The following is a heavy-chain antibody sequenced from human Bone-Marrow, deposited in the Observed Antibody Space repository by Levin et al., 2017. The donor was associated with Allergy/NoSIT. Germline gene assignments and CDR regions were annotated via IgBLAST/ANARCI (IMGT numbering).Heavy chain of an antibody. CDR3: ARVSIAARPLPYDY. CDR2: IIPIFATS. J-gene: IGHJ4*02. CDR1: GGTFNSFA. D-gene: IGHD6-6*01. Sequence: ASVKVSCKASGGTFNSFAISWVRQAPGQGLEWMGGIIPIFATSNYAQRFQGRVTITADESTSTAYMELSSLRSEDTAVYYCARVSIAARPLPYDYWGPGTLVTVSS. V-gene: IGHV1-69*13.